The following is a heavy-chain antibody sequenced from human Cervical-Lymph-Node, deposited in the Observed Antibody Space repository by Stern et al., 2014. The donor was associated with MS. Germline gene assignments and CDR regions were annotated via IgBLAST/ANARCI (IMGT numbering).Heavy chain of an antibody. D-gene: IGHD6-13*01. CDR1: GGSISTDGYY. V-gene: IGHV4-31*03. CDR2: IYYSGST. Sequence: HVQLQESGPGVAKPSQTLSLTCTVSGGSISTDGYYWTWIRQHPGKGLEWIGYIYYSGSTYYNPSLKSRVTMSLDTSKNQFSLNLSSVTAADTAIYYCARDDRGSSWYRFDFWGQGTLVTVSS. CDR3: ARDDRGSSWYRFDF. J-gene: IGHJ4*02.